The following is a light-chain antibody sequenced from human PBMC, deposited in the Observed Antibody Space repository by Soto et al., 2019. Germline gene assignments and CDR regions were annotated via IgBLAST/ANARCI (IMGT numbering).Light chain of an antibody. J-gene: IGKJ2*01. V-gene: IGKV1-5*03. CDR2: KAS. CDR1: QSISGW. CDR3: QQYSSYQYT. Sequence: DIQMTQSPSTLSASGGDRVTITCRASQSISGWLAWYQQKAGKAPKLLIYKASTLESAVPSRFGGSGSGTELTLTISSLQPDDFATYYCQQYSSYQYTVGHGTKVDIK.